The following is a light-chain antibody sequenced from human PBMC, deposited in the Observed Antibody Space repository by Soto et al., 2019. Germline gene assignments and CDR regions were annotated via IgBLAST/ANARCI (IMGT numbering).Light chain of an antibody. CDR2: GAF. J-gene: IGKJ3*01. V-gene: IGKV3-20*01. Sequence: EIVLTQSPGTLSLSPGERATLSCRASQSVSSSYLAWYQQKPGQAPRLLIYGAFSMATGIQDRFSGSGSVTDFTLNISSQEPEDFAVYYFPQYGGPPQFTFGPGTLGDIK. CDR3: PQYGGPPQFT. CDR1: QSVSSSY.